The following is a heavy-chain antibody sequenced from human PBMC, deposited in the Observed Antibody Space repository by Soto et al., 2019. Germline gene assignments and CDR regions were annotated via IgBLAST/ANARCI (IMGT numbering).Heavy chain of an antibody. CDR1: GFAVERYT. V-gene: IGHV3-21*01. CDR2: LSSDSTHI. CDR3: VGQRERLGDLDPTLYGLEV. J-gene: IGHJ6*02. D-gene: IGHD3-3*01. Sequence: PXGFLRLSFSASGFAVERYTWNWVRQAPGKGLEWLSSLSSDSTHIYDAASVRGRFTIARDNAKMSLFLHMNSLRAEDTAVYYCVGQRERLGDLDPTLYGLEVWGQGTTVTV.